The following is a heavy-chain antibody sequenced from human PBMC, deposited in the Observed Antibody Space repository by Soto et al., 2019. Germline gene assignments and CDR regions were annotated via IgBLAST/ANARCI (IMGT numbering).Heavy chain of an antibody. D-gene: IGHD6-19*01. CDR3: AGGSGWTEHY. J-gene: IGHJ4*02. Sequence: EVQLVESGGDLVQPGASLRLSCAVSGITFSNYWMNWVRQAPGKVLEWVANIKQDGSEKHYVDSVKGRFTISRDSANKSFYLQMNSLRVEDTAVYYCAGGSGWTEHYWGQGTLVTVSA. V-gene: IGHV3-7*04. CDR2: IKQDGSEK. CDR1: GITFSNYW.